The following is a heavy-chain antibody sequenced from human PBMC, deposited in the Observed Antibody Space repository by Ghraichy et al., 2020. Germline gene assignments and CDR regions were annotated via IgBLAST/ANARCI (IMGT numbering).Heavy chain of an antibody. CDR3: AKEGTIHSASYMDV. V-gene: IGHV3-23*05. Sequence: GGSLRLTCSASGFTISSYAMSWVRQTPVKGLEWVSGILSSGSNTYYTDSVKGRFTISRDLSNNTLYLQMNSLRADDTALYYCAKEGTIHSASYMDVWGKGTTVTVSS. CDR2: ILSSGSNT. D-gene: IGHD1-7*01. J-gene: IGHJ6*03. CDR1: GFTISSYA.